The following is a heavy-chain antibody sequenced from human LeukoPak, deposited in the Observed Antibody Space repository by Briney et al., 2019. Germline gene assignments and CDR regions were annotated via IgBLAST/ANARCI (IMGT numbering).Heavy chain of an antibody. CDR1: GLTFDDYT. D-gene: IGHD3-10*01. J-gene: IGHJ6*04. Sequence: PGGSLRLSCAASGLTFDDYTTDGGSQGPGKGLEWVSGITWNSGTIWYADSVRGRFTISRDNAKNSLFLHMNSLRADDTALYSCCKSSGSYYNPINVWGKGTTVTISS. CDR3: CKSSGSYYNPINV. V-gene: IGHV3-9*01. CDR2: ITWNSGTI.